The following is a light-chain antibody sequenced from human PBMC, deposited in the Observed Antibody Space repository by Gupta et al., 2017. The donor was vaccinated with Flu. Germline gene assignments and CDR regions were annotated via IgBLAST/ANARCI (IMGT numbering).Light chain of an antibody. V-gene: IGKV1-5*03. CDR2: KAF. Sequence: DIQMTQSPYTLSASVGDRVTITCRASQSINTWLAWYQQKPGRAPKLLIYKAFNLESGVPSRFSGSGFGTECTLTISSLQPDDFATYYCQQYNNFPWTFGQGTEV. CDR1: QSINTW. J-gene: IGKJ1*01. CDR3: QQYNNFPWT.